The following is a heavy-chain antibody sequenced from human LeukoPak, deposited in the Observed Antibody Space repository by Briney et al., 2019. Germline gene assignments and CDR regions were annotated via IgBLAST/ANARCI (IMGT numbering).Heavy chain of an antibody. J-gene: IGHJ4*02. CDR3: ARAGYYDSSGYYC. D-gene: IGHD3-22*01. V-gene: IGHV3-66*02. Sequence: PGGSLRLSCAASGFNVNSNYMTWVRQAPGKGLEWVSVIYSGGTTYYADSVKGRFSISRDNSKNTVYLQMNSLRVEDTAVYYCARAGYYDSSGYYCWGQGTLVTVSS. CDR1: GFNVNSNY. CDR2: IYSGGTT.